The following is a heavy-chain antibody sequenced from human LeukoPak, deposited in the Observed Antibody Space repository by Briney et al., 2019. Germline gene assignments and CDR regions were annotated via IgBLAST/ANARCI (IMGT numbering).Heavy chain of an antibody. V-gene: IGHV4-59*02. CDR3: ARGYGRYFDY. Sequence: ASLRLSCAASGFAVSSNYMNWVRQAPGKGLEWIGYIYYTGTTDYNPSLKSRVTISVDTSKNQFSLKLSSVTAADTAVYYCARGYGRYFDYWGQGTLVTVSS. CDR2: IYYTGTT. CDR1: GFAVSSNY. D-gene: IGHD5-18*01. J-gene: IGHJ4*02.